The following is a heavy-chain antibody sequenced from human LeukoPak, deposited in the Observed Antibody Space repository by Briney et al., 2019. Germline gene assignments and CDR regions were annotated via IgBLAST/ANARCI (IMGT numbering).Heavy chain of an antibody. CDR1: GFTFNTYA. J-gene: IGHJ4*02. V-gene: IGHV3-23*01. CDR3: ARGTLAGNFLGY. Sequence: GGSLRLSCAASGFTFNTYAMSWVRQAPGKGLEWVSNISYTGGSTDYADSVKGRLIISGDNSKSTLGLQMSSLRAEDTAIYYCARGTLAGNFLGYWGRGTLVT. D-gene: IGHD6-19*01. CDR2: ISYTGGST.